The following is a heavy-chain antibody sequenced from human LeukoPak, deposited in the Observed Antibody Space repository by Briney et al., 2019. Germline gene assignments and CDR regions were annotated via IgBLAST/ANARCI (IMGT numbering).Heavy chain of an antibody. D-gene: IGHD6-13*01. CDR2: IYYSGST. CDR3: VRQLGPFDAFDI. V-gene: IGHV4-39*01. CDR1: GGSISSSSYY. Sequence: PSETLSLTCTVSGGSISSSSYYWGWIRQPPGKGLEWIGSIYYSGSTYYNPSLKSRVTISVDTSKNQFSLKLSSVTAADTAVYYCVRQLGPFDAFDIWGQGTMVTVSS. J-gene: IGHJ3*02.